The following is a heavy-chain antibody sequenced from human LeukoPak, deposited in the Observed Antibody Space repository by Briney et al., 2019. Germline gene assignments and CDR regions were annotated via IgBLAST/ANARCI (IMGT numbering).Heavy chain of an antibody. Sequence: GGSLRLSCAASGFTVSSNYMSWVRQAPGKGLEWVSVIYSGGSTYYADSVKGRFTISRHNSKDTLYLQMNSLRAEDTAVYYCARGLSGGEFDYWGQGTLVTVSS. CDR1: GFTVSSNY. J-gene: IGHJ4*02. CDR2: IYSGGST. CDR3: ARGLSGGEFDY. V-gene: IGHV3-53*04.